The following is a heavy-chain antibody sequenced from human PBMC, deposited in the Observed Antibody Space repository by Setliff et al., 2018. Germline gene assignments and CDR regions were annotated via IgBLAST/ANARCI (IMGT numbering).Heavy chain of an antibody. Sequence: SETLSLTCSVSGDSISTYFWTWIRQPAGKGLEWIGRFYISGTTTYNPSLKSRVTMSADTSKNQFSLKLSSVTAADTAVYYCARGSFPYDNSGFDYWGQGTLVTVSS. CDR3: ARGSFPYDNSGFDY. V-gene: IGHV4-4*07. J-gene: IGHJ4*02. CDR2: FYISGTT. CDR1: GDSISTYF. D-gene: IGHD3-22*01.